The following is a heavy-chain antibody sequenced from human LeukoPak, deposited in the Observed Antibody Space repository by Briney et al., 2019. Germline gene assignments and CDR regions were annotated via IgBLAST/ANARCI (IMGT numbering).Heavy chain of an antibody. CDR3: AKNGEAYCSSTSCYCDY. CDR2: ISASGGST. V-gene: IGHV3-23*01. J-gene: IGHJ4*02. Sequence: TGGSLRLSCAASGFTFSIYAMSWVRQAPGKGLEWVSAISASGGSTYYADSVKSRFTISRDNSKNTLYLQMNSLRAEDTAVYYCAKNGEAYCSSTSCYCDYWGQGTLVTVSS. CDR1: GFTFSIYA. D-gene: IGHD2-2*01.